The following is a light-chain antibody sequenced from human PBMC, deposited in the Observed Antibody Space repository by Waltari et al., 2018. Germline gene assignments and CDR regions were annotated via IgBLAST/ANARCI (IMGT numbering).Light chain of an antibody. V-gene: IGKV1-5*03. CDR1: EGIGDW. CDR2: RAS. J-gene: IGKJ2*03. CDR3: QYYFLYSRG. Sequence: DIQMTQFPSTLSASVGDRVTITCRASEGIGDWMAWYQQEPGKAPKLLIYRASTLQSDVPSRFSGSGSGTEFTLTISSLQPDDFGTYYCQYYFLYSRGFGQGTKLEIK.